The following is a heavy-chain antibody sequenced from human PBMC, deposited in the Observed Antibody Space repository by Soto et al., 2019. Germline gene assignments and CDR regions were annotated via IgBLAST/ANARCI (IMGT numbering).Heavy chain of an antibody. CDR3: AREVSAYDSSGYYSGGLDY. CDR2: IFYRGST. J-gene: IGHJ4*02. CDR1: GGSFSGYY. Sequence: SETLSLTCAVYGGSFSGYYWSWIRQPPGKGLEWIGYIFYRGSTKYNPSLKNRVTISVDTSKNQFSLKLSSVTAADTAVYYCAREVSAYDSSGYYSGGLDYWGQGTPVTVSS. V-gene: IGHV4-59*01. D-gene: IGHD3-22*01.